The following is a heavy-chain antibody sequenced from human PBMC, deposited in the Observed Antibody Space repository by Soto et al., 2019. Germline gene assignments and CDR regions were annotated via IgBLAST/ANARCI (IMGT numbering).Heavy chain of an antibody. D-gene: IGHD6-13*01. CDR2: IYYSGST. J-gene: IGHJ5*02. Sequence: PSETLSLTCTVSGGSISSGGYYWRWIRQHPGKGLEWIGYIYYSGSTYYNPSLKSRVTISVDTSKNQFSLKLGSVTAADTAVYYCARAAHYSSPFRWFDPWGQGTLVTVSS. V-gene: IGHV4-31*03. CDR3: ARAAHYSSPFRWFDP. CDR1: GGSISSGGYY.